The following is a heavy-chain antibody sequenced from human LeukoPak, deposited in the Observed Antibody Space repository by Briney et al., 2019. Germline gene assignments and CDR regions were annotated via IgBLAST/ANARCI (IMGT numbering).Heavy chain of an antibody. D-gene: IGHD6-19*01. V-gene: IGHV4-59*12. CDR2: IYDSGST. CDR1: GGSINNSY. CDR3: ARAARFYSSGSQPTYYFDY. Sequence: SETLSLTCAVSGGSINNSYWSWIRQPPGKGLEGSGYIYDSGSTNYNPPLNNRVTMSVDTTTNQFSLKMSSVTAADTAVYYCARAARFYSSGSQPTYYFDYWGQGSLVTVSS. J-gene: IGHJ4*02.